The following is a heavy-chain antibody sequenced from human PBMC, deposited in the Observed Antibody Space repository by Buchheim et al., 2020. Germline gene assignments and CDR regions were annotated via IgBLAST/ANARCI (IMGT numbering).Heavy chain of an antibody. CDR3: ARDYSPNYYDSSGYYPY. Sequence: EVQLVESGGGLVQPGGSLRLSCAASGFTVSSNYMSWVRQAPGKGLEWVSVIYSGGSTYYADSVKGRFTISRDNSKNTLYLQMNSLRAEDTAVYYCARDYSPNYYDSSGYYPYWGQGTL. V-gene: IGHV3-66*01. CDR2: IYSGGST. D-gene: IGHD3-22*01. J-gene: IGHJ4*02. CDR1: GFTVSSNY.